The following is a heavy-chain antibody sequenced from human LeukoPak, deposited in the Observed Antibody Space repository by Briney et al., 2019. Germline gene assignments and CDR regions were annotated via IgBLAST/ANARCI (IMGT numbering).Heavy chain of an antibody. CDR1: GYTFTSYG. J-gene: IGHJ5*02. Sequence: ASVKVSCKASGYTFTSYGISWVRQAPGQGLEWMGWISAYNGNTNYAQKLQGRVTMTTDTSTSTAYMELRSLRSDDTAVYYCARLAIVGATTRWFDPWGQGTLVTVSS. CDR3: ARLAIVGATTRWFDP. CDR2: ISAYNGNT. V-gene: IGHV1-18*01. D-gene: IGHD1-26*01.